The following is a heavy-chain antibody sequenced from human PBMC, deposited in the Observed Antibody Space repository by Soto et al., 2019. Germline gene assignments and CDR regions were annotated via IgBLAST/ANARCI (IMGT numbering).Heavy chain of an antibody. J-gene: IGHJ6*02. D-gene: IGHD1-26*01. CDR3: ARVIGAKELHGMDV. Sequence: QVQLVQSGAEVKNPGASVKVSCKASGYTLTTYGISWVRQAPGQGLEWMGWISVYNGNTNYAQKVQGRVTMTTDTSTSTAYMELRSLKSDDTAVYYCARVIGAKELHGMDVWDQGTTVTVSS. CDR1: GYTLTTYG. CDR2: ISVYNGNT. V-gene: IGHV1-18*01.